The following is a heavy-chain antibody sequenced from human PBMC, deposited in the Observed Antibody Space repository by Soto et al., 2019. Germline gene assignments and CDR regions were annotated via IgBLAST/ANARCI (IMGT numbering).Heavy chain of an antibody. V-gene: IGHV3-74*01. J-gene: IGHJ5*02. Sequence: GGSLRLSCAVSGFNFRTYWMHWVRQAPGKGLEWVSRINGDGSSTSYADSVKGRFTISRDNAKNTLYLQMSSLRPEDAAVYYCARNYYFQNSGYFQNWFDPWGQGTLVTVSS. CDR3: ARNYYFQNSGYFQNWFDP. CDR1: GFNFRTYW. D-gene: IGHD3-22*01. CDR2: INGDGSST.